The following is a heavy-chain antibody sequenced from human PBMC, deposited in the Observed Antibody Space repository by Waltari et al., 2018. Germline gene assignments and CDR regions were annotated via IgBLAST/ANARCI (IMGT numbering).Heavy chain of an antibody. CDR1: GFTFSNYA. CDR2: ISYDEKKK. CDR3: ARGLVLSSGCPPGD. Sequence: QVQLVESGGGVVQPGRSLRLSCAASGFTFSNYAIHWVRQAPGKGLEWLGIISYDEKKKNYADSVKGRFTISIDNSKTTVFLQMVSLKPEDTAIYYCARGLVLSSGCPPGDWGQGTLVTVSS. J-gene: IGHJ4*02. D-gene: IGHD6-19*01. V-gene: IGHV3-30*01.